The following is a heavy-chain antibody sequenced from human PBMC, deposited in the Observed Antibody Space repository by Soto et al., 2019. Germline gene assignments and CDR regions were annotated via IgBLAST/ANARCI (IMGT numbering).Heavy chain of an antibody. CDR1: GIIFSSHV. CDR2: ISGSGDYT. J-gene: IGHJ3*02. V-gene: IGHV3-23*01. Sequence: PGGSLRLSCVSSGIIFSSHVMSWVRQAPGKGLEWVSDISGSGDYTYYVDSVKGRFTISXXXXXXTXYXQXNXLRLXDTAVYYCERRPDAFDIWGQGTTVT. CDR3: ERRPDAFDI.